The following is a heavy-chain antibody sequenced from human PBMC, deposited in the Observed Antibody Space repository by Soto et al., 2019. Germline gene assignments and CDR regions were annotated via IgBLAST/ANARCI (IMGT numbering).Heavy chain of an antibody. CDR1: GFSFSINGVA. Sequence: QITLKESGPTLVKPTQTLTLTCTFSGFSFSINGVAVGWIRQPPGQALEWLALIYWDDDQRYNPSLKNRLTITQDTSRNQVVLTMTNMDPVDTATYYCAHKRAVSRGFKSWGQGTLVTVSS. V-gene: IGHV2-5*02. CDR2: IYWDDDQ. D-gene: IGHD1-26*01. J-gene: IGHJ5*01. CDR3: AHKRAVSRGFKS.